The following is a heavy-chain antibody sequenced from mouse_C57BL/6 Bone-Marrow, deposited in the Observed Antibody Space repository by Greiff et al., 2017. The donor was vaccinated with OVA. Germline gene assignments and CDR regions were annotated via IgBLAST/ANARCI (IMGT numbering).Heavy chain of an antibody. J-gene: IGHJ4*01. Sequence: DVKLQESGAELVRPGASVKLSCTASGFNIKDYYMHWVKQRPEQGLEWIGRIDPADGDTEYAPKFQGKATMTADTSSNTAYLQLSSLTSEDTAVYYCTTSFYYYGSSVYAMDYWGQGTSVTVSS. CDR2: IDPADGDT. CDR3: TTSFYYYGSSVYAMDY. CDR1: GFNIKDYY. V-gene: IGHV14-1*01. D-gene: IGHD1-1*01.